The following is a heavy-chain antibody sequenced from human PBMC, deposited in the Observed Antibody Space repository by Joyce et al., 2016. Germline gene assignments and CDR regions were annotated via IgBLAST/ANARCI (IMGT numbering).Heavy chain of an antibody. CDR3: AKDRGSGYGHMTDVFDI. D-gene: IGHD3-22*01. CDR2: ISFDGNNE. CDR1: AFTFSSYG. V-gene: IGHV3-30*18. J-gene: IGHJ3*02. Sequence: QVHLVGSGGGVVQPGRSLRLSCAASAFTFSSYGMHWVRQGPGKGVEWLAVISFDGNNEYHADSVRGRFTISRDNSKNTLYLQMNNLIEEDTAVYYCAKDRGSGYGHMTDVFDIWGQGTKVTVSS.